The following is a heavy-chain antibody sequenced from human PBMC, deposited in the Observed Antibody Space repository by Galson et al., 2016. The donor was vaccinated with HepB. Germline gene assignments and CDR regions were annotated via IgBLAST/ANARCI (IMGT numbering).Heavy chain of an antibody. J-gene: IGHJ3*02. CDR2: ISASGAIT. CDR3: ARDGGQAFGI. Sequence: SLRLSCAGSGFSFRNYGLNWVRQAPGKGLEWVAYISASGAITYYVDSVKGRFTISRDNGNNALFLQMTSLTTEDTALYYCARDGGQAFGIWGQGTVVTVSS. CDR1: GFSFRNYG. V-gene: IGHV3-48*03. D-gene: IGHD3-3*01.